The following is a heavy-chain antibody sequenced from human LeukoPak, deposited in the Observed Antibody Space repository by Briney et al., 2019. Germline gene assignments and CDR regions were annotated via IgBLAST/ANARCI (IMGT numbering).Heavy chain of an antibody. CDR2: IIPILGTA. CDR1: GGSFSSYA. J-gene: IGHJ6*03. CDR3: ARSSRSYYYYYMDV. Sequence: SVKVSCKASGGSFSSYAISWVRQAPGQGLEWMGGIIPILGTANYAQKLQGRATITADESTSTANMELSSLRSEDTAVYYCARSSRSYYYYYMDVWGKGTTVTISS. V-gene: IGHV1-69*13.